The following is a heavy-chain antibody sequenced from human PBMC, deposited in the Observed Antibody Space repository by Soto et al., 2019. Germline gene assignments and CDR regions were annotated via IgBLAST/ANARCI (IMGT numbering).Heavy chain of an antibody. V-gene: IGHV1-24*01. CDR3: ATYLNGIEPGEGSLTQYWFDP. CDR1: GYTLTELS. J-gene: IGHJ5*02. Sequence: ASVKVSCKVSGYTLTELSMHWVRQAPGKGLEWMGGFDPEDGETIYAQKFQGRVTMTEDTSTDTAYMELSSLRSEDTAVYYCATYLNGIEPGEGSLTQYWFDPWGQGTLVTVSS. D-gene: IGHD3-10*01. CDR2: FDPEDGET.